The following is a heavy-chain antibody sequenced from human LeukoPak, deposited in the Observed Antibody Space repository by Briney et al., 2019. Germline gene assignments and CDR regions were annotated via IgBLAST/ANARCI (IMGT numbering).Heavy chain of an antibody. CDR3: AKGQYYDFWSGYYDY. CDR2: ISSSSSTI. CDR1: GFTFSSYS. V-gene: IGHV3-48*01. J-gene: IGHJ4*02. Sequence: GGSLRLSCAASGFTFSSYSMNWVRQAPGKGLEWVSYISSSSSTIYYADSVKGRFTISRDNSKNTLYLQMNSLRAEDTAVYYCAKGQYYDFWSGYYDYWGQGTLVTVSS. D-gene: IGHD3-3*01.